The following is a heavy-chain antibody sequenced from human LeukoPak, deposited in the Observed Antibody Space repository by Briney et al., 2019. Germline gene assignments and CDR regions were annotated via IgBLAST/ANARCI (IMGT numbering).Heavy chain of an antibody. V-gene: IGHV4-34*01. CDR2: INHSGST. D-gene: IGHD2-15*01. J-gene: IGHJ5*02. Sequence: SETLSLTCAVYGGSFSGYYWSWIRQPPGKGLEWIGEINHSGSTNYSPSLKSRVTISVDTSKKQFSLRLNSVTATDTAVYYCARGPGFFDPWGQGTLVTVFS. CDR1: GGSFSGYY. CDR3: ARGPGFFDP.